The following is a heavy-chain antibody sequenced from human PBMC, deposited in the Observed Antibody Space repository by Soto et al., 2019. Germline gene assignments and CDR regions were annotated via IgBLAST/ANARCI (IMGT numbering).Heavy chain of an antibody. CDR1: GYSFTSYW. V-gene: IGHV5-10-1*01. Sequence: GESLKISCKGSGYSFTSYWISWVRQMPGKGLKWKGGIDPSDSYTNYSPSFQGHVTISADKSISTAYLQWSSLKASDTAMYYCARQLSEYYYYYYMDVWGKGTTVTVSS. J-gene: IGHJ6*03. D-gene: IGHD6-6*01. CDR3: ARQLSEYYYYYYMDV. CDR2: IDPSDSYT.